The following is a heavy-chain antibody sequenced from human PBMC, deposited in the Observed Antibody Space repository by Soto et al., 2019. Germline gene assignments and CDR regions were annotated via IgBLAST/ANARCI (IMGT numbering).Heavy chain of an antibody. V-gene: IGHV4-31*03. Sequence: QEQLQESGPGLVKPSQTLSLTCTVSGGSISSGGYYWSWIRQHPGKGLEWIGYIYYRGSTYYNPSLKSRVTISLDTSKNQFSLKLSSVTAVDTAVYYCASHADGYEGFDIWGQGTMVTASS. CDR2: IYYRGST. J-gene: IGHJ3*02. CDR3: ASHADGYEGFDI. CDR1: GGSISSGGYY. D-gene: IGHD3-22*01.